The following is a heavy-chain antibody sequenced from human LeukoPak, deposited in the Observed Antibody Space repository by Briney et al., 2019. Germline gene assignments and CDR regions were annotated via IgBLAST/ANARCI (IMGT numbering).Heavy chain of an antibody. CDR3: ARDRLRVEMATPDAFDI. J-gene: IGHJ3*02. CDR1: GFTFSSYS. V-gene: IGHV3-21*01. CDR2: ISSSSYI. Sequence: GGSLRLSCAASGFTFSSYSMNWVRQAPGKGLEWVSSISSSSYIYYADSVKGLFTISRDNAKNSLYLQMNSLRAEDTAVYYCARDRLRVEMATPDAFDIWGQGTMVTVSS. D-gene: IGHD5-24*01.